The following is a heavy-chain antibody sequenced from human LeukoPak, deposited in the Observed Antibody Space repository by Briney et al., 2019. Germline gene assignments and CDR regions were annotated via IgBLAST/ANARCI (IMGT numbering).Heavy chain of an antibody. J-gene: IGHJ3*02. D-gene: IGHD6-13*01. CDR2: IYSGGST. V-gene: IGHV3-53*05. CDR3: AKAPSSSRGAFDI. CDR1: GFTVSSNY. Sequence: GGSLRLSCAASGFTVSSNYMSWVRQAPGKGLEWVSVIYSGGSTYYADSVKGRFTISRDNSKNTLYLQMNSLRAEDTALYYCAKAPSSSRGAFDIWGQGTMVTVSS.